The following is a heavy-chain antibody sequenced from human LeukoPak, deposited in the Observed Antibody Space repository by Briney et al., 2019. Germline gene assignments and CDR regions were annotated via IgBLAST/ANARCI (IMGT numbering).Heavy chain of an antibody. CDR2: IYLGDSDT. V-gene: IGHV5-51*01. CDR3: ASPRKYCSDAFDI. CDR1: GSSSTSYW. J-gene: IGHJ3*02. Sequence: GESLQISCKCSGSSSTSYWIGWVRQMPGKGLEWMGIIYLGDSDTRYSPSFQGQVTISADKSITTAHLQWRSLTAADTAMYYCASPRKYCSDAFDIWGQGTMVTVSS. D-gene: IGHD2-21*02.